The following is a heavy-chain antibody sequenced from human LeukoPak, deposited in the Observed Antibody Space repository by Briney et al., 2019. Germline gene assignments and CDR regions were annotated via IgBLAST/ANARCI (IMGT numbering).Heavy chain of an antibody. D-gene: IGHD4-17*01. CDR1: GFIFHTYA. Sequence: SGGSLRLSCAASGFIFHTYAMGWVRQAPGKEPVRVSAISGGGTRTYYADSVTGRFTISRDNSKNTVYLQMNSLRGEDTAVYFCAKGGGRGDYDLTGRFSTHFDSWGQGTLVVVSS. CDR3: AKGGGRGDYDLTGRFSTHFDS. V-gene: IGHV3-23*01. CDR2: ISGGGTRT. J-gene: IGHJ4*02.